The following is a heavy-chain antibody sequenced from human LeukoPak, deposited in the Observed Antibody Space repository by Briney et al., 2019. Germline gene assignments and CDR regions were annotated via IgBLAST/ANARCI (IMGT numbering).Heavy chain of an antibody. D-gene: IGHD1-14*01. Sequence: GGSLRLSCAASGFTFSSYSMNWVRRAPGKGLEWVSYISSSSSTIYYADSVKGRFTISRDNAKNSLYLQMNSLRAEDTAVYYCARVRNRGYYYYYMDVWGKGTTVTVSS. CDR3: ARVRNRGYYYYYMDV. CDR2: ISSSSSTI. J-gene: IGHJ6*03. CDR1: GFTFSSYS. V-gene: IGHV3-48*04.